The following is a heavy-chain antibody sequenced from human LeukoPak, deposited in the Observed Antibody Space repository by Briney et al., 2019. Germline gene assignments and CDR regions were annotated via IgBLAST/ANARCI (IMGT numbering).Heavy chain of an antibody. Sequence: GGALRLSCAASGFTFSSYDMTWVRQAPGRGQEWVSSIRPSGDNTYYGDSVKGRFTISRDNSKNTVYLQMNNMRVDDTAVYYCARVAGWHWFDPWGQGTLVTVSS. CDR2: IRPSGDNT. D-gene: IGHD6-19*01. CDR3: ARVAGWHWFDP. V-gene: IGHV3-23*01. CDR1: GFTFSSYD. J-gene: IGHJ5*02.